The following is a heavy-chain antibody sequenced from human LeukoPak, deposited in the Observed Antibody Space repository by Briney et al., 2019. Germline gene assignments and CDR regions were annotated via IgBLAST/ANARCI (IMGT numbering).Heavy chain of an antibody. J-gene: IGHJ6*02. Sequence: GGSLRLSCAASGFTFSSYSMNWVRQAPGKGLEWVSYISSSSSTIYYADSVKGRFTISRDNAKNSLYLQMNSLRAEDTAVYYCARVAGVAAAGTLDYYYGMDVWGQGTTVTVSS. CDR2: ISSSSSTI. CDR3: ARVAGVAAAGTLDYYYGMDV. CDR1: GFTFSSYS. V-gene: IGHV3-48*01. D-gene: IGHD6-13*01.